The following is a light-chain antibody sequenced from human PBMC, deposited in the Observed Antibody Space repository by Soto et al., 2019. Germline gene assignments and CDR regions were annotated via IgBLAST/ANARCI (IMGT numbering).Light chain of an antibody. J-gene: IGKJ4*01. CDR3: QMYNNWLAT. Sequence: EIVMAQSPATLSVSPGERATLSCRANQSISSNLAWYQQKPGQAPRLLIYGAATRATGIPARFSGGGSGTDFTLTISGLQSEDFAVYYCQMYNNWLATFGGGTKVDIK. CDR2: GAA. CDR1: QSISSN. V-gene: IGKV3-15*01.